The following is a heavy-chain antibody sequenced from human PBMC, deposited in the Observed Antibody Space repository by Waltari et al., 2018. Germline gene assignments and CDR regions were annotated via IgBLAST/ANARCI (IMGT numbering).Heavy chain of an antibody. CDR3: ARQRYYSASSGPRGWRFDY. Sequence: QAQLQESGPGLVKPSETLSLTCIVTGGSIISSAYYWAWIRQPPGKGLEWIASIFYRGTTYHNPSLEGRVTISVDTSNNQFSLKLSSVTAADTAVYYCARQRYYSASSGPRGWRFDYWGQGALVTVSS. CDR2: IFYRGTT. CDR1: GGSIISSAYY. V-gene: IGHV4-39*01. D-gene: IGHD3-22*01. J-gene: IGHJ4*02.